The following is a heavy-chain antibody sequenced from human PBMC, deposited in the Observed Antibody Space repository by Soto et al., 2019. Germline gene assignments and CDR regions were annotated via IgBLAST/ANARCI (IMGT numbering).Heavy chain of an antibody. Sequence: QVQLQESGPGLVKPSGTLSLTCDVSGASIRSSNWRSWVRQPPGKGLEWIGKIYDSGSTNYNPSLKSRVIITVDTFKNQFSLELRSVTAADTAVYYCARDRLFLEDLHNHAMDVWGLGTTVTVSS. CDR1: GASIRSSNW. CDR3: ARDRLFLEDLHNHAMDV. J-gene: IGHJ6*02. D-gene: IGHD3-3*01. CDR2: IYDSGST. V-gene: IGHV4-4*02.